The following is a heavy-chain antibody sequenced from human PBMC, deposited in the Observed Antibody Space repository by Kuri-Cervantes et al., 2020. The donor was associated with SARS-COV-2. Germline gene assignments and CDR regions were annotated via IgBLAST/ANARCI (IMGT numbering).Heavy chain of an antibody. CDR1: GFTFSSYA. CDR2: ISSGGGST. D-gene: IGHD3-3*01. Sequence: GESLKISCAASGFTFSSYAMSWVRQAPGMGLEWVSAISSGGGSTYYADSVKRRFTISRDNSKNTLYLQMNSLRAEDTVVYYCARDRLWLLYSSSLSPYFDYWGQGTLVTVSS. J-gene: IGHJ4*02. V-gene: IGHV3-23*01. CDR3: ARDRLWLLYSSSLSPYFDY.